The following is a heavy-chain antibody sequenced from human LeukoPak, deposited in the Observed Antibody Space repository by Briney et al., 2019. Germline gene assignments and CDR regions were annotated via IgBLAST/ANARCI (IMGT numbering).Heavy chain of an antibody. CDR1: GFTFKDYA. V-gene: IGHV3-43*02. CDR2: ISGKGHTT. Sequence: GGSLRLSCAVSGFTFKDYAMHWVRQSPGKGLEWVSLISGKGHTTYYGDSVKGRFTTSRDNSKNSLFLEMSSLRIEDTAFYYCAKDRRQDHYATTGFSLFDYWGHGILVTVSS. D-gene: IGHD2-2*01. CDR3: AKDRRQDHYATTGFSLFDY. J-gene: IGHJ4*01.